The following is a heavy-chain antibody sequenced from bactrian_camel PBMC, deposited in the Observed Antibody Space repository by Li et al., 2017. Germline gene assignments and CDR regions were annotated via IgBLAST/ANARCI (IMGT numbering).Heavy chain of an antibody. CDR3: ATLSRQYGGTWSCRLDRFGS. V-gene: IGHV3S1*01. Sequence: HVQLVESGGGSALAGGSVRLSCAAPGYTFNTYSRFRQAPGQGREGVAAIYFGPSIHTPGISTYYADSVQGRFTISTDNGKNKLYLEMATLESEDTAMYYCATLSRQYGGTWSCRLDRFGSWGQGTQVTVS. CDR1: GYTFNTYS. J-gene: IGHJ6*01. D-gene: IGHD6*01. CDR2: IYFGPSIHTPGIST.